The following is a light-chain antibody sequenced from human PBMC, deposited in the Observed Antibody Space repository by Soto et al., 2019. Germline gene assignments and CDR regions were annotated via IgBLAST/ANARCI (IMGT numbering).Light chain of an antibody. CDR2: GAS. J-gene: IGKJ1*01. V-gene: IGKV3-15*01. Sequence: DIVVTQSPATLSVSPGERATLSCRASQSINSDLAWYQQRPGQAPRLLIYGASTRATGIPGRFRGSGSGTDFRLTISSLQSEDSATYYCQQYKEWHPKMAFGKGTKVEVK. CDR1: QSINSD. CDR3: QQYKEWHPKMA.